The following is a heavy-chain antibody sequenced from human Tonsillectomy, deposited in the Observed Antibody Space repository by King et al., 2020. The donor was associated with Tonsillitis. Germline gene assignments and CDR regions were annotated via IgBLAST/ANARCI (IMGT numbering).Heavy chain of an antibody. CDR2: ISSDGSDK. CDR3: AKRKITVVRDYGMAV. D-gene: IGHD3-10*01. Sequence: VQLVESGGGVVQPGRSLRLSCVASAFTFSSYGMHWVRQAPGKGLEWVAVISSDGSDKHYADSVKGRFTISRDNSKNTLYLQMNSLRAEDTAVYYCAKRKITVVRDYGMAVWGQGTTVTVSS. J-gene: IGHJ6*02. CDR1: AFTFSSYG. V-gene: IGHV3-30*18.